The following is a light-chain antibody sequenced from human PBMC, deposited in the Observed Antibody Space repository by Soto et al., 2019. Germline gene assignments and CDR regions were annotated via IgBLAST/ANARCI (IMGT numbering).Light chain of an antibody. Sequence: EFVLTQSPGTLSLSPGERATLSCRASQTVRNNYLAWYQQKPGQAPRLLIYDASSRATGTPDRFSGGGSGTDFTLTISSLEPEDFAVYYCQQRSTGPPLSFGVGTKVDIK. CDR3: QQRSTGPPLS. J-gene: IGKJ4*01. CDR1: QTVRNNY. V-gene: IGKV3D-20*02. CDR2: DAS.